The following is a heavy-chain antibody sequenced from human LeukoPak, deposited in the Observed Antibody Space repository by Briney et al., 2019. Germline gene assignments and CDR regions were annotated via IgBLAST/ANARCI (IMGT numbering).Heavy chain of an antibody. D-gene: IGHD6-13*01. CDR3: ARGWQQLDY. J-gene: IGHJ4*02. Sequence: SETLSLTCTVSVASLSSYYSPCIRQPAGKGLEWIGRLDTSGSTNYNPSLKSRVTMSVDTSKNQFSLKLNSVTAADTAVYYCARGWQQLDYWGQGTLVTVSS. CDR2: LDTSGST. V-gene: IGHV4-4*07. CDR1: VASLSSYY.